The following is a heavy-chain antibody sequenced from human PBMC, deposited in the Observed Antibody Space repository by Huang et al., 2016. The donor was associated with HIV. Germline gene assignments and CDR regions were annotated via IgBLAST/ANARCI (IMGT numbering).Heavy chain of an antibody. Sequence: QLQLQESGPGQVKPSETLSLTCTVSGDFLSRTNYYWGWIRQSLGKGLEWVGSVYQSGSTNYNPSLKSRVTLSVDTSRNQFSLRLNSVTAADTAVYYCASQHIGAAATWFWGRGTQVAVSS. D-gene: IGHD6-13*01. V-gene: IGHV4-39*01. J-gene: IGHJ4*02. CDR2: VYQSGST. CDR3: ASQHIGAAATWF. CDR1: GDFLSRTNYY.